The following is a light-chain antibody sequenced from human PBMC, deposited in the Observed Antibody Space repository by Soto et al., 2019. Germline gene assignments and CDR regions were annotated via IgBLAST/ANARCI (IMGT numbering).Light chain of an antibody. CDR1: QRVTNSY. J-gene: IGKJ4*01. CDR2: DAG. V-gene: IGKV3-20*01. CDR3: QQYGSSPLT. Sequence: EIMLTQSPGTLSLSPGERVTLSFRASQRVTNSYLAWYQQKPGQARRLLIYDAGTRATGIPDRFSGSGSGTDFSLTISRLEPEDLSVYFCQQYGSSPLTFGGGTKVDI.